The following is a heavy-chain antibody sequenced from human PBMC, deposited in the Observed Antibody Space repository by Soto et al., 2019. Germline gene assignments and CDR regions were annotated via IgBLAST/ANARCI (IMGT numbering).Heavy chain of an antibody. CDR3: ARTSQHNRITIFGVVTLGDAFDI. D-gene: IGHD3-3*01. J-gene: IGHJ3*02. CDR1: GGSISSGGYY. V-gene: IGHV4-31*03. CDR2: IYYSGST. Sequence: SETLSLTCTVSGGSISSGGYYWSWIRQHPGKGLEWIGYIYYSGSTYYNPSLKSRVTISVDTSKNQFSLKLSSVTAADTAVYYCARTSQHNRITIFGVVTLGDAFDIWGQGTMVT.